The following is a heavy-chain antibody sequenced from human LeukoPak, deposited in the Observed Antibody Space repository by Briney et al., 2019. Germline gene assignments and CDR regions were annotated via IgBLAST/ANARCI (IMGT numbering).Heavy chain of an antibody. J-gene: IGHJ5*02. CDR3: ARKVAPVDTAMADNWFDP. CDR2: INHSGST. V-gene: IGHV4-34*01. CDR1: GGSFSGYY. D-gene: IGHD5-18*01. Sequence: PSETLSLTCAVYGGSFSGYYWSWIRQPPGKGLEWIGEINHSGSTNYNPSLKSRVTISVDTSKNQFSLKLSSVTAADTAVYYCARKVAPVDTAMADNWFDPWGQGTLVTVSS.